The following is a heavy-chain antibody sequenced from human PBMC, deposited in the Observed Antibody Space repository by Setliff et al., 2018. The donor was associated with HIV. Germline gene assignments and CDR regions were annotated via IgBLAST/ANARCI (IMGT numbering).Heavy chain of an antibody. CDR1: GGSISSYY. Sequence: PSETLSLTCTVSGGSISSYYWSWIRQPPGKGLEWIGYIYYSGSTNYNPSLKSRVTISVDTSKDQLSLKLSSVTAADTAVYYCARLRVGASMVYYFEYWGQGTLVTVSS. CDR2: IYYSGST. D-gene: IGHD3-10*01. V-gene: IGHV4-59*08. J-gene: IGHJ4*02. CDR3: ARLRVGASMVYYFEY.